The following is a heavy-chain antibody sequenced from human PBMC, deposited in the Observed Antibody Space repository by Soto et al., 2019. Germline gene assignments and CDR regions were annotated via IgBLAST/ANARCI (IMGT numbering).Heavy chain of an antibody. J-gene: IGHJ5*02. CDR1: GASIRSTDYY. Sequence: SETLSLTCTVSGASIRSTDYYWSWIRQAPGKGLEWIGYVYYTGSTYYNPSLTSRLTISVDTSKNQFSLKLTSVTAAETAVYYCVRTARQGAVAPHWFDRWGQGTQVTVSS. CDR2: VYYTGST. D-gene: IGHD2-21*02. V-gene: IGHV4-30-4*01. CDR3: VRTARQGAVAPHWFDR.